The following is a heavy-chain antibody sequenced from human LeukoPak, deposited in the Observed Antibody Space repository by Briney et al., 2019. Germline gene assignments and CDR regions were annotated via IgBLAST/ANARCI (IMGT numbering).Heavy chain of an antibody. CDR3: ARHAGFGSGYYHDAFDI. Sequence: SETLSLTCTVSGDSINDYYWSWIRQPPGNRLEWIGWIYYSGSTMYSPSLESRVTISLDTSRTQFSLDLNSATAADTAVYYCARHAGFGSGYYHDAFDIWGQGSMVIVSS. D-gene: IGHD3-22*01. V-gene: IGHV4-59*08. CDR2: IYYSGST. J-gene: IGHJ3*02. CDR1: GDSINDYY.